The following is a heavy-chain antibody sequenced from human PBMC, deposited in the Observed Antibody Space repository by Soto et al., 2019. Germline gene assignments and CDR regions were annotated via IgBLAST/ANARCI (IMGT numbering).Heavy chain of an antibody. CDR3: AHRAVDSGSCWDGGYCDY. Sequence: QITLKESGPTRVKPTQTLTLTCTFSGFSLSTSGVGVGWIRQPPGKALEWLALIYWDDDKRYSPSLKSRLTNTKDTSKKQVHLTMPHMDPVDAATYYCAHRAVDSGSCWDGGYCDYWGQGALVTISS. CDR1: GFSLSTSGVG. D-gene: IGHD1-26*01. CDR2: IYWDDDK. J-gene: IGHJ4*02. V-gene: IGHV2-5*02.